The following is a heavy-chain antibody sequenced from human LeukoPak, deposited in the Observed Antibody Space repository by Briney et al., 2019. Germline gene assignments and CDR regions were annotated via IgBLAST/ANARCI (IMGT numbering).Heavy chain of an antibody. J-gene: IGHJ4*02. CDR3: ARVRNYGGNSGDYFDY. D-gene: IGHD4-23*01. V-gene: IGHV4-30-2*01. CDR1: GGSISSGGYS. CDR2: IYHSGST. Sequence: SETLSLTCAVSGGSISSGGYSWSWLRQPPGKGLEWIRYIYHSGSTYYYPTLKSRVTISVDRSKTQSTLKLSSVTAADTAVYYCARVRNYGGNSGDYFDYWGQGTLVTVSS.